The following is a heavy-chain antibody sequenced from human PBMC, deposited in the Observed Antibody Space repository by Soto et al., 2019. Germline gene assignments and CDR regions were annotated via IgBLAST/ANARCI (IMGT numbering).Heavy chain of an antibody. J-gene: IGHJ6*02. CDR1: GGSISSYY. D-gene: IGHD4-17*01. Sequence: PSETLSLTCTVSGGSISSYYWSWIRQPPGKGLEWIGYIYYSGSTNYNPSLKSRVTISVDTSKNQFSLKLSSVTAADTAVYYCARDQGTTVTPYYYYGMGVWGQGTTVTVSS. CDR2: IYYSGST. CDR3: ARDQGTTVTPYYYYGMGV. V-gene: IGHV4-59*01.